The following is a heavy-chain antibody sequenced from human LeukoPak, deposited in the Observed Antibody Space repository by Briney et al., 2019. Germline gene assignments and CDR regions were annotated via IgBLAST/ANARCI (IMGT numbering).Heavy chain of an antibody. Sequence: ASVKVSCKASGYTFTGYYMHWVRQAPGQGLEWMGWINPNSGGTNYAQKFQGWVTMTRDTSISTAYMELSRLRSDDTAVYYCARSKDTAMPGGGGDYWGQGTLVTVSS. CDR3: ARSKDTAMPGGGGDY. D-gene: IGHD2-2*01. J-gene: IGHJ4*02. V-gene: IGHV1-2*04. CDR2: INPNSGGT. CDR1: GYTFTGYY.